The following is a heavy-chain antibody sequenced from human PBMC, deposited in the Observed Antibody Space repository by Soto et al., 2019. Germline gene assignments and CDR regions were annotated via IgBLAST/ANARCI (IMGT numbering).Heavy chain of an antibody. CDR2: ISGSGGST. J-gene: IGHJ4*02. D-gene: IGHD3-3*01. CDR1: GGSFSSYG. CDR3: AKDACWGGPHCARNS. Sequence: FHTLSYAPSGGSFSSYGRSWDRQKTGKGLEWVSAISGSGGSTYYADSVKGRFTISRDNSKNTTYLQMNSLRAEDTAVKECAKDACWGGPHCARNSWGQGPLVTVS. V-gene: IGHV3-23*01.